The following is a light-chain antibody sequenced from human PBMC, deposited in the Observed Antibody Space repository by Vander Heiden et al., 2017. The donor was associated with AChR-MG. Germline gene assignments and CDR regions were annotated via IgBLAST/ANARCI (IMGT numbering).Light chain of an antibody. CDR3: QQRSSWPLT. CDR2: EAS. CDR1: QSISSY. J-gene: IGKJ4*01. Sequence: EIVLTQSPVTLSLSPGERATLSCRASQSISSYLAWYQQKPGQAPMLLIEEASNRATGIPARFSGSGSGTDFTLTISSLEPEDFAVYYCQQRSSWPLTFGGGTKVEIK. V-gene: IGKV3-11*01.